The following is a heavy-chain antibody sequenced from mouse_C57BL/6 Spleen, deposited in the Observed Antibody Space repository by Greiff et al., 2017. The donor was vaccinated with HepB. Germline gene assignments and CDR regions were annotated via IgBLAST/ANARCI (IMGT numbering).Heavy chain of an antibody. CDR1: GYAFSSSW. D-gene: IGHD1-1*01. J-gene: IGHJ2*01. Sequence: QVQLQQSGPELVKPGASVKISCKASGYAFSSSWMNWVKQRPGKGLEWIGRIYPGDGDTNYNGKFKGKATLTADKSSSTAYMQLSSLTSEDSAVYFCPREEITTVVAPFDYWGQGTTLTVSS. V-gene: IGHV1-82*01. CDR3: PREEITTVVAPFDY. CDR2: IYPGDGDT.